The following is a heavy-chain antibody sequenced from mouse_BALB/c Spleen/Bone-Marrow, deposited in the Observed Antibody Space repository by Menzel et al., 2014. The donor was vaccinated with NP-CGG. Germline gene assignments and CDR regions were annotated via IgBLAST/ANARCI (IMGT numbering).Heavy chain of an antibody. V-gene: IGHV1-20*02. D-gene: IGHD2-3*01. CDR2: INPYNGDT. Sequence: VQLQHSGPELVKPGASVKISCKASGYSFTGYFMNWVMPSHGKSLEWIGRINPYNGDTFYNQKFKGKATLTVDKSSSTAHMELRSLASEDSAVYYCARGGLLRAMDYWGQGTSVTVSS. CDR3: ARGGLLRAMDY. CDR1: GYSFTGYF. J-gene: IGHJ4*01.